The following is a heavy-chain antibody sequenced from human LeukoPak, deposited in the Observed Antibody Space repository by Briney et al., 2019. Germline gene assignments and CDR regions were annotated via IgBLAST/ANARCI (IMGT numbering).Heavy chain of an antibody. J-gene: IGHJ4*02. D-gene: IGHD6-6*01. CDR2: INPNSGGT. V-gene: IGHV1-2*02. CDR1: GYTYTGYY. CDR3: AREYSSSSGRLYDY. Sequence: APVKVSCKASGYTYTGYYIHWVRQAPGQGLGWMGWINPNSGGTNYAQKFQGRVTMTRDTPINTAYMELSRLTSDDTAVYYCAREYSSSSGRLYDYGGLGTLVAVSS.